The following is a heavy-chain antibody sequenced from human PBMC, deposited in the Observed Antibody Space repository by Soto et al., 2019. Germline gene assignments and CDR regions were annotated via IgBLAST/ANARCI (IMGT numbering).Heavy chain of an antibody. CDR3: ARDASADYYDSSGYYYYYYYYGMDV. D-gene: IGHD3-22*01. CDR2: INAGNGNT. J-gene: IGHJ6*02. Sequence: ASVKVSCKASGYTFTSYAMHWVRQAPGQRLEWMGWINAGNGNTKYSQKFQGRVTITRDTSSSTAYMELSSLRSEDTAVYYCARDASADYYDSSGYYYYYYYYGMDVWGQGTTVTVSS. CDR1: GYTFTSYA. V-gene: IGHV1-3*01.